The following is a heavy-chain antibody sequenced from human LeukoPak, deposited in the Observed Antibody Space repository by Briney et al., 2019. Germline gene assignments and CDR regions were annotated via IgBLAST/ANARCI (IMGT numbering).Heavy chain of an antibody. J-gene: IGHJ5*02. V-gene: IGHV4-59*01. Sequence: SETLSLTCTVSGGSISSYYWSWIRQPPGKGLEWIGYIYYSGSTNYNPSLTSRVTISVDTSKNQSSLKLSSATAADTAVYYCARGSGTGYYIDWFDPWGQGTLVTVSS. D-gene: IGHD3/OR15-3a*01. CDR2: IYYSGST. CDR1: GGSISSYY. CDR3: ARGSGTGYYIDWFDP.